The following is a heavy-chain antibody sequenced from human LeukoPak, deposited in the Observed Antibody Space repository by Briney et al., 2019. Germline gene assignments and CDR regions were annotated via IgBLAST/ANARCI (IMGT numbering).Heavy chain of an antibody. D-gene: IGHD5-24*01. CDR3: ASGWLQLMHLRY. Sequence: PGGSLRLSCAASGFTFSSYSMNWVRQAPGKGLEWVSSISSSSSYIYYADSVKGRFTISRDNAKNTLYLQMNSLRVEDTGVYYCASGWLQLMHLRYWGQGTLVTVSS. J-gene: IGHJ4*02. V-gene: IGHV3-21*04. CDR1: GFTFSSYS. CDR2: ISSSSSYI.